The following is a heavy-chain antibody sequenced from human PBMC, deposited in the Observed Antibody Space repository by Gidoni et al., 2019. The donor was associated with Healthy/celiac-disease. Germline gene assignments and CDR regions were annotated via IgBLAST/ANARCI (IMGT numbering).Heavy chain of an antibody. CDR1: GFTVSSNY. V-gene: IGHV3-53*02. CDR2: IYSGGST. Sequence: EVQLVETGGGLIQPGGSLRLSCAASGFTVSSNYMSWVRQAPGKGLEWVSVIYSGGSTYYADSVKGRFTISRDNSKNTLYLQMNSLRAEDTAVYYCARDAIAVYGETYYYYGMDVWGQGTTVTVSS. J-gene: IGHJ6*02. CDR3: ARDAIAVYGETYYYYGMDV. D-gene: IGHD6-19*01.